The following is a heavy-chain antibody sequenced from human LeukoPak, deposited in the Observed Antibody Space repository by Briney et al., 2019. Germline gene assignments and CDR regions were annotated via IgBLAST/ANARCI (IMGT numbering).Heavy chain of an antibody. Sequence: GRSLRLSCAASGFTFSSYAMHWVRQAPGKGLEWVAVISYDGSNKHYADSVKDRFTLSRDNSKNTLYLQMNSLRAEDTVVYYCARDYGRSGSYRWFDPGGQGPLVTVSS. CDR2: ISYDGSNK. J-gene: IGHJ5*02. CDR3: ARDYGRSGSYRWFDP. V-gene: IGHV3-30-3*01. CDR1: GFTFSSYA. D-gene: IGHD1-26*01.